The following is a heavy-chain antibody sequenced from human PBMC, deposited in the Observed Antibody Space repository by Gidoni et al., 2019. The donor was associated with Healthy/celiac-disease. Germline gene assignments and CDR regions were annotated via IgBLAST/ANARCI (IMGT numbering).Heavy chain of an antibody. J-gene: IGHJ6*02. Sequence: QVQLVQSGAEVKKPGASVKVSCKASGYTFTGYYMHWVRQAPGQGLEWMGWINPNSGGTNYAQKFQGRVTMTRDTSISTAYMELSRLRSDDTAVYYCASCCLHGGYVSYPSYYYGMDVWGQGTTVTVSS. D-gene: IGHD5-12*01. CDR3: ASCCLHGGYVSYPSYYYGMDV. CDR1: GYTFTGYY. CDR2: INPNSGGT. V-gene: IGHV1-2*02.